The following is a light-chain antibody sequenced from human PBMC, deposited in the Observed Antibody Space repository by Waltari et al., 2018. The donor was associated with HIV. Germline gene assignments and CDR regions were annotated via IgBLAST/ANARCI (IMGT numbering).Light chain of an antibody. Sequence: EIVLTQSPATLSLSPGERATLSCRASQSVSSYLAWYQQKPGQAPRLLIYDASNRATGIPARFSGSGCGTDFTLTISSLEPEDVAVYYCQQRSNWPSLTFGGGTKVEIK. V-gene: IGKV3-11*01. J-gene: IGKJ4*01. CDR2: DAS. CDR3: QQRSNWPSLT. CDR1: QSVSSY.